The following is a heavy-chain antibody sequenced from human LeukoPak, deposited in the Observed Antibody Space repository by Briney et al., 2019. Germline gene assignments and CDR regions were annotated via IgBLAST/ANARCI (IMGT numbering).Heavy chain of an antibody. CDR2: ISSGTSYI. D-gene: IGHD6-19*01. CDR1: GFTFNTYT. J-gene: IGHJ3*02. Sequence: PGGSLRLSCAASGFTFNTYTMNWVRQAPGKGLEWVSSISSGTSYIYYADSVKGRFTTSRDNAKNSLYLQMNSLRAEDTAVYYCARARFGSGWYCDAFDIWGQGTMVTVSS. CDR3: ARARFGSGWYCDAFDI. V-gene: IGHV3-21*04.